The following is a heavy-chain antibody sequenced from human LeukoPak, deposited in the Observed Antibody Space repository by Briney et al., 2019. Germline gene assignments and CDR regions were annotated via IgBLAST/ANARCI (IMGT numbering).Heavy chain of an antibody. CDR1: GGSFSGYY. Sequence: PSETLPLTCAVYGGSFSGYYWSWIRQPPGKGLEWIGEINHSGSTNYNPSLKSRVTISVDTSKNQFSLKLSSVTAADTAVYYCARGHYYGSSGFDPWGQGTLVTVSS. D-gene: IGHD3-10*01. V-gene: IGHV4-34*01. CDR3: ARGHYYGSSGFDP. CDR2: INHSGST. J-gene: IGHJ5*02.